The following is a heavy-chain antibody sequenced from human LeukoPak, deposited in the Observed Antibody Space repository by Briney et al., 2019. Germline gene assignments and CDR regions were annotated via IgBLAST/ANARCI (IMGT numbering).Heavy chain of an antibody. Sequence: GGSLRLSCAASGFTFSSYSMNWVRQAPGKGLEWVSSISSSSSYIYYADSVKGRFTISRDNAKNSLYLQMNSLRAEDTAVYYCATGPDYYYYGMDVWGQGTTVTVSS. CDR3: ATGPDYYYYGMDV. D-gene: IGHD1-14*01. J-gene: IGHJ6*02. V-gene: IGHV3-21*04. CDR1: GFTFSSYS. CDR2: ISSSSSYI.